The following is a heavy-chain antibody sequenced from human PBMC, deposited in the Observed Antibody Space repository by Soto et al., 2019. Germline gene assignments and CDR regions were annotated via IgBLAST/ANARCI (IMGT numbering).Heavy chain of an antibody. D-gene: IGHD3-22*01. Sequence: LRLSCAASGFTFSSYAMSWVRQAPGKGLEWVSAISGSGGSTYYADSVKGRFTISRDNSKNTLYLQMNSLRAEDTAVYYCAKASYYYDSSGPRAPFDYWGQGTLVTVPS. CDR3: AKASYYYDSSGPRAPFDY. CDR1: GFTFSSYA. V-gene: IGHV3-23*01. J-gene: IGHJ4*02. CDR2: ISGSGGST.